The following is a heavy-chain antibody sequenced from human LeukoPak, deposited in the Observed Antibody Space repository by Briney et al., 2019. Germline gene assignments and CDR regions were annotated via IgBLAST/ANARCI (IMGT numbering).Heavy chain of an antibody. V-gene: IGHV3-23*01. CDR2: IRSNGRDT. Sequence: PGGSLRLSCAASGFIFSDYSMSWVRQAPGKGLEWVSNIRSNGRDTYYTDSVKGRFTISRDNSKNTLYLEMNSLRVEDTAVYYCAKGGYTTCFDPWGQGTLVTVSS. CDR3: AKGGYTTCFDP. CDR1: GFIFSDYS. D-gene: IGHD2-15*01. J-gene: IGHJ5*02.